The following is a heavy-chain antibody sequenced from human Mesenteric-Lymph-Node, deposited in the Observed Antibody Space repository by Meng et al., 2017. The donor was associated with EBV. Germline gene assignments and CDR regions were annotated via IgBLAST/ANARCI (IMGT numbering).Heavy chain of an antibody. D-gene: IGHD6-6*01. Sequence: QVRLVESGGGLGKPGGPLRLSCAASGFTFSDYYMSWIRQAPGKGPEWVSYVSGSDTTRYYADSVKGQFTISRDNAKKSLYLQMNSLRVEDTAMYYCARDPAPYSSSGFCDYWGQGTLVTSPQ. CDR2: VSGSDTTR. V-gene: IGHV3-11*01. CDR3: ARDPAPYSSSGFCDY. CDR1: GFTFSDYY. J-gene: IGHJ4*02.